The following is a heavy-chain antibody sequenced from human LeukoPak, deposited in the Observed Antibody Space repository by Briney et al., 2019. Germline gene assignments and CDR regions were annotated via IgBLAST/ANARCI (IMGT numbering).Heavy chain of an antibody. CDR3: ARGDIVVVTATQGYNWFDA. CDR2: IYPGDSTT. D-gene: IGHD2-21*02. J-gene: IGHJ5*02. V-gene: IGHV5-51*01. CDR1: GYSFASYW. Sequence: GESLKISCKASGYSFASYWIGWVRQMPGKGLEWMGAIYPGDSTTRYSPSFQGRVTISADKSISTAYLQWSSLKASDTATYYCARGDIVVVTATQGYNWFDAWGQGTLVTVSS.